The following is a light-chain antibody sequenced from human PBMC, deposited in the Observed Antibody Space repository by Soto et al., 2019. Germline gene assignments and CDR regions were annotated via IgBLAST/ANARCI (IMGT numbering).Light chain of an antibody. V-gene: IGLV2-8*01. J-gene: IGLJ1*01. CDR2: AVD. CDR3: SSYGGSNTKV. Sequence: QSVLTQPPSASGSPGQSVTISCAGTSNDVGDYDYVSWYQQHPGKAPRLIIYAVDKRPSGVPDRFSGSKSGNTASLTVSGLQADDEADDYCSSYGGSNTKVFGSGTKSPS. CDR1: SNDVGDYDY.